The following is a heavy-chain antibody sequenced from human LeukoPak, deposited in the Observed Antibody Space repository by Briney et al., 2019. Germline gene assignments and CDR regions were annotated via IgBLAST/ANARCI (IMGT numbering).Heavy chain of an antibody. V-gene: IGHV3-23*01. Sequence: PGGSLRLSCAASGFTFSSYAMSWVRQAPGKGLEWVSAISGSGGGTYYADSVKGRFTVSRDNSKNTLYLQVNSLRAEDTAVYYFAKGASYDFWSGYPDYFDYWGQGTLVTVSS. D-gene: IGHD3-3*01. J-gene: IGHJ4*02. CDR2: ISGSGGGT. CDR1: GFTFSSYA. CDR3: AKGASYDFWSGYPDYFDY.